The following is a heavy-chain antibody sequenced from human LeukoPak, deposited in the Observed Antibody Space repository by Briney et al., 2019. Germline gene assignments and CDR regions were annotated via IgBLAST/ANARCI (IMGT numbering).Heavy chain of an antibody. CDR3: AKDLEEYSSGWFDP. D-gene: IGHD5-18*01. J-gene: IGHJ5*02. V-gene: IGHV3-23*01. CDR2: ISGSGNST. Sequence: GGSLRLSCAASGFTFSSYAMSWVRQAPGKGLEWVSSISGSGNSTYYADSVKGRFTISRDNSKNTLYLQMNSLRAEDTAVYYCAKDLEEYSSGWFDPWGQGTLVTVSS. CDR1: GFTFSSYA.